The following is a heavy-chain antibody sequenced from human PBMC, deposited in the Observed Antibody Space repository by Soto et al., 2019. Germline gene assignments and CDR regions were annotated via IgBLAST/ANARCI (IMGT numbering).Heavy chain of an antibody. CDR1: GGTFSSYT. J-gene: IGHJ4*02. CDR3: AREPFGSGSYPDY. V-gene: IGHV1-69*08. CDR2: IIPILGIA. Sequence: QVQLVQSGAEVKKPGSSVKVSCKASGGTFSSYTISWVRQAPGQGLEWMGSIIPILGIANYAQKFQGRVTITADKSTSTAYMELSSLRSEDTAVYYCAREPFGSGSYPDYWGQGTLVTVSS. D-gene: IGHD3-10*01.